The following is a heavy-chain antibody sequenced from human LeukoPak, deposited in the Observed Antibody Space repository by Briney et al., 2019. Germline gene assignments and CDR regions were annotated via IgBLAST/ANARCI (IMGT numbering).Heavy chain of an antibody. CDR3: ARGAGSWQQLRYYYMDV. J-gene: IGHJ6*03. CDR1: GFTFSSYA. CDR2: ISSNGGST. V-gene: IGHV3-64*01. Sequence: GGSLRLSCAASGFTFSSYAMHWVRQAPGKGLEYVSAISSNGGSTYYANSVKGRFTISRDNSKNTLYLQMGSLRAEDMAVYYCARGAGSWQQLRYYYMDVWGKGTTVTVPS. D-gene: IGHD6-13*01.